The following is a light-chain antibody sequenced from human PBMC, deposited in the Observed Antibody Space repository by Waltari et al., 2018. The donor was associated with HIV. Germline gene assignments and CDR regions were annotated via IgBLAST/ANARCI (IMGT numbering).Light chain of an antibody. J-gene: IGKJ5*01. Sequence: DIQMTQSPSSVSASVGDRVTITCRATQHVNNLLAWYQQKPGKAPKLLIYSASILVSGVPSRFSGSGSGTDFTLTIGSVQPDDYATYYCQQYASVPSTFGQGTRLEIK. CDR3: QQYASVPST. CDR1: QHVNNL. V-gene: IGKV1D-12*01. CDR2: SAS.